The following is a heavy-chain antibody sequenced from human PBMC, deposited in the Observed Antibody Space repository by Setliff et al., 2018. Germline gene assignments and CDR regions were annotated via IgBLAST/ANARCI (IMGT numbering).Heavy chain of an antibody. CDR2: IYHNGNT. D-gene: IGHD5-12*01. CDR1: GASITTYY. Sequence: PSETLSLTCTVSGASITTYYWSWIRQPPGKGLEWIGYIYHNGNTNFNPSLKTRVSMSVDTSKNQIALNLKSVTAADTAVYYCARDRTAYAYGLDVWGQGTTVTVSS. CDR3: ARDRTAYAYGLDV. V-gene: IGHV4-59*01. J-gene: IGHJ6*02.